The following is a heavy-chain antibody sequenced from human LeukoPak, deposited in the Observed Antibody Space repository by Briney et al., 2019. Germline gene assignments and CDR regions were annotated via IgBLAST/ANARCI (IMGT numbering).Heavy chain of an antibody. J-gene: IGHJ5*02. CDR1: GFTFSNAY. CDR3: AKKLRWDCSSTNCPKDDCFDP. Sequence: NPGGSLRLSCAASGFTFSNAYMNWVRQAPGKGLEWVGRIKPKTDGETTEYAAPVKGRFSISRDDSKNMLYLQMNSLKTEDTAVYYCAKKLRWDCSSTNCPKDDCFDPWGQGTLVTVSS. D-gene: IGHD2-2*01. V-gene: IGHV3-15*07. CDR2: IKPKTDGETT.